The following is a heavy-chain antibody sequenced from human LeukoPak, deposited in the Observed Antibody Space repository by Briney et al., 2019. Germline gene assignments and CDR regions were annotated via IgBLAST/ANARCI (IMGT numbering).Heavy chain of an antibody. J-gene: IGHJ4*02. D-gene: IGHD3-16*01. Sequence: SVKVSCKASGDTFSRYATSWVRQAPGQGLEWMGGIIPIFGTSNYAQKFQGRVTITAAESTSTAYMERSSLRSEDTALYYCARVRDDYVWNRPLDYWGQGTLVTVSS. CDR3: ARVRDDYVWNRPLDY. CDR2: IIPIFGTS. CDR1: GDTFSRYA. V-gene: IGHV1-69*13.